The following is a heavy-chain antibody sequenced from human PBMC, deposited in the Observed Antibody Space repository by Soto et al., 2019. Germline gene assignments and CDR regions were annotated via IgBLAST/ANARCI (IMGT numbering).Heavy chain of an antibody. D-gene: IGHD3-16*02. CDR2: IYYSGST. J-gene: IGHJ4*02. Sequence: QVQLQQSGPGLVKPSQTLSLTCAVSGGSISSGDYYWSWIRQPPGKGLEWIGYIYYSGSTYYNPSLKSRVTMSVDTSKNQFSLKLSSVTAADTAVYYCARGELSFYFDSWGPGTLVTVSS. CDR3: ARGELSFYFDS. CDR1: GGSISSGDYY. V-gene: IGHV4-30-4*01.